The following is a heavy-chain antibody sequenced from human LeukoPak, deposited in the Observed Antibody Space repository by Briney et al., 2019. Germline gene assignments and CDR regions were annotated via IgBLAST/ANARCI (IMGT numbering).Heavy chain of an antibody. Sequence: ASVKVSCRASGYTFTDYNLHWVRQAPGEGVEWMGWINPKSGGTKFAQKHQGGVTMTADTSIDTAYLELSNLKSDDTAIYYCARSSSGWPLYFDCWGQGTLVTVSS. V-gene: IGHV1-2*02. J-gene: IGHJ4*02. CDR2: INPKSGGT. D-gene: IGHD6-19*01. CDR1: GYTFTDYN. CDR3: ARSSSGWPLYFDC.